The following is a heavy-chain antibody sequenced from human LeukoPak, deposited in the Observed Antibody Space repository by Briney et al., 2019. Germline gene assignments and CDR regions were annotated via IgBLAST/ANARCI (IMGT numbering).Heavy chain of an antibody. Sequence: GGSLRLSCAASGFTFSSYWMTWVRQAPGKGLEWVSVIYSGGSTYYADSVKGRFTISRDNSKNTLYLQMNSLRAEDTAVYYCARGSGYYYEAGYWGQGTLVTVSS. CDR1: GFTFSSYW. J-gene: IGHJ4*02. D-gene: IGHD3-22*01. CDR3: ARGSGYYYEAGY. CDR2: IYSGGST. V-gene: IGHV3-53*01.